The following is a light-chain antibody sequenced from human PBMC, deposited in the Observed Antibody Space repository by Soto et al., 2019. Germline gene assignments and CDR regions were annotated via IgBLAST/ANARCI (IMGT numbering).Light chain of an antibody. CDR2: STN. J-gene: IGLJ3*02. CDR3: VLYMGSGIWV. Sequence: QTVVTQEPSFSVSPGGTVTLTCGLTSGSVSTTYYPSWNQQTPGQPPRTLIYSTNIRSSGVPDRFSGSILGNKAALTITGAQADDESAYYCVLYMGSGIWVFGGGTQLTVL. CDR1: SGSVSTTYY. V-gene: IGLV8-61*01.